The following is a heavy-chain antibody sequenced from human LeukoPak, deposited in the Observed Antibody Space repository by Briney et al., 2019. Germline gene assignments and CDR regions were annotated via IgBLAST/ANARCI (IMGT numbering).Heavy chain of an antibody. V-gene: IGHV4-61*08. CDR3: ARAVAETRYYDILTGYRSGWFDP. D-gene: IGHD3-9*01. Sequence: SETLSLTCAVSGDSISNGGYSWNWIRQPPGKGLEWIGYIYYSGSTNYNPSLKSRVTISVDTSKNQFSLKLSSVTAADTAVYYCARAVAETRYYDILTGYRSGWFDPWGQGTLVTVSS. J-gene: IGHJ5*02. CDR2: IYYSGST. CDR1: GDSISNGGYS.